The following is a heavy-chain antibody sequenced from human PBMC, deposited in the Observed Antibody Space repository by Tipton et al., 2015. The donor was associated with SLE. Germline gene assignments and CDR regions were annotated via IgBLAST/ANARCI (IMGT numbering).Heavy chain of an antibody. J-gene: IGHJ4*02. D-gene: IGHD2-15*01. V-gene: IGHV4-59*11. CDR3: ARSRFSAGSCYYFDS. CDR1: GGSITSHY. CDR2: IYYSGST. Sequence: LRLSCTVSGGSITSHYWSWIRQPPGKGLEWIGYIYYSGSTNYNPSLKSRVTISVDTSKNQFSLKLSSVTAADTAVYYCARSRFSAGSCYYFDSWGQGTLVFVSS.